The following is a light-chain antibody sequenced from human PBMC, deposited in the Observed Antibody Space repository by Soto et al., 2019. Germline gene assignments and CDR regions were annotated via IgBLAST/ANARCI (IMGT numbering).Light chain of an antibody. CDR1: QSVSSS. Sequence: VVLTQSPATLSFSPGDTATLSCGASQSVSSSLAWYQQKPGQAPRLLIYDTSSRATGSPARFSGSGSGTDFTLTISSLEPEDFAVYYCHHRGNGITFGQGTRLEIK. CDR2: DTS. CDR3: HHRGNGIT. J-gene: IGKJ5*01. V-gene: IGKV3-11*01.